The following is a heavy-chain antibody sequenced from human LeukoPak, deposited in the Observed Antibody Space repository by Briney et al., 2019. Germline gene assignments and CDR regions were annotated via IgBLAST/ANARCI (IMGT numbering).Heavy chain of an antibody. Sequence: PSETLSLTCAVYGGSFSGYYWSWIRQPPGKGLEWIGEINHSGSTNYNPSLKSRVTISVDTSKNQFSLKLSSVTAADTAVYYCARVRIDYYDSIFDYWGQGTLVTVSS. CDR3: ARVRIDYYDSIFDY. J-gene: IGHJ4*02. CDR2: INHSGST. V-gene: IGHV4-34*01. CDR1: GGSFSGYY. D-gene: IGHD3-22*01.